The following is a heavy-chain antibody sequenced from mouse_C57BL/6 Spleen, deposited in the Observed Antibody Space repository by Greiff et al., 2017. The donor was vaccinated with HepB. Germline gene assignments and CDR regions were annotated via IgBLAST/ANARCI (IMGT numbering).Heavy chain of an antibody. CDR2: ISYDGSN. J-gene: IGHJ3*01. D-gene: IGHD6-1*01. CDR1: GYSITSGYY. V-gene: IGHV3-6*01. Sequence: EVHLVESGPGLVKPSQSLSLTCSVTGYSITSGYYWNWIRQFPGNKLEWMGYISYDGSNNYNPSLKNRISITRDTSKNQFFLKLNSVTTEDTATYYCARRELWGFAYWGQGTLVTVSA. CDR3: ARRELWGFAY.